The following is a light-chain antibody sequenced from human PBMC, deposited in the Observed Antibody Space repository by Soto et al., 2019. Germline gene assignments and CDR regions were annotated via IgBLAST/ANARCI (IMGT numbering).Light chain of an antibody. Sequence: EIVLTQSPGTLSLSPGERATLSCRASQSVSSSFVAWYQQKPGQAPRLLIYGASTRATGIPDRFSGSGSGTDFTLTISRLEAEDFGVYYCQQYGSSPQTFGQGTKVEIK. CDR3: QQYGSSPQT. V-gene: IGKV3-20*01. J-gene: IGKJ1*01. CDR1: QSVSSSF. CDR2: GAS.